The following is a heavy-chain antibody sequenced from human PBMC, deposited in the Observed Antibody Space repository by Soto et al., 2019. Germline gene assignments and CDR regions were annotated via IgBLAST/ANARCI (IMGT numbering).Heavy chain of an antibody. CDR2: ISAYNGNT. CDR1: GYTFTSYG. V-gene: IGHV1-18*01. D-gene: IGHD3-16*02. Sequence: ASVKVSCKASGYTFTSYGISWVRLAPGQGLEWMGWISAYNGNTNYAQKLQGRVTMTTDTSTSTAYMELRSLRSDDTAVYYCARDLPGIMITFGGVIVVPFDYWGQGTLVTVSS. J-gene: IGHJ4*02. CDR3: ARDLPGIMITFGGVIVVPFDY.